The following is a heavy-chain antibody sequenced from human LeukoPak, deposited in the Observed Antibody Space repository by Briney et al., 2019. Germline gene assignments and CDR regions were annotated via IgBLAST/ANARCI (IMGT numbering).Heavy chain of an antibody. Sequence: EASVKVSCKASGYTFTSYDINWVRQATGQGLEWMGWMNPNSGNTGYAQKFQGRVTITRNTSISTAYVELSSLRSEDTAVYYCASVTPLYSSGLFDYWGQGTLVTVSS. D-gene: IGHD6-19*01. CDR2: MNPNSGNT. CDR1: GYTFTSYD. CDR3: ASVTPLYSSGLFDY. V-gene: IGHV1-8*03. J-gene: IGHJ4*02.